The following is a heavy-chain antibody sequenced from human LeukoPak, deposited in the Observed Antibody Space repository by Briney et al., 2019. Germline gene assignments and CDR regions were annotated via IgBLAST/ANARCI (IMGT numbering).Heavy chain of an antibody. D-gene: IGHD6-13*01. CDR1: GGTFSSYA. CDR2: IIPILGIA. J-gene: IGHJ6*02. CDR3: ARVRAGYSSSWYLDYYYYYGMDV. Sequence: AASVKVSCKASGGTFSSYAISWVRQAPGQGLEWMGRIIPILGIANYAQKLQGRVTITADKSTSTAYMELSSLRSEDTAVYYCARVRAGYSSSWYLDYYYYYGMDVWGQGTTVTVSS. V-gene: IGHV1-69*04.